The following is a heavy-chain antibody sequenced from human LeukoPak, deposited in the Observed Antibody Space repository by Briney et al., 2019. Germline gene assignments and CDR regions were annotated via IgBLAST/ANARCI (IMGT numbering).Heavy chain of an antibody. J-gene: IGHJ4*02. CDR3: ARRSSAWYFLDY. V-gene: IGHV3-30-3*01. CDR2: ISYDGNNK. CDR1: GFTFSSYA. Sequence: RSGGSLILSCAASGFTFSSYAMHWVRQAPAKGLEWVAVISYDGNNKFYADSVPGRFTISRDNSKNTLNLQMNSLRPEDTAVYYCARRSSAWYFLDYWGQGTLVTVSS. D-gene: IGHD6-19*01.